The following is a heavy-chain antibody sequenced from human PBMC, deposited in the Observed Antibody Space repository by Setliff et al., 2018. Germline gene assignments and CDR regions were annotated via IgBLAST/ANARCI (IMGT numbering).Heavy chain of an antibody. J-gene: IGHJ5*02. V-gene: IGHV5-51*01. Sequence: PGESLKISCKGSGYSFSTCWIGWVRQMPGKGLEWMGIIYPGDSITRYSPSFQGQVTISVDKSINTAYLQWSSLRASDTAIYYCARHPYYYGSGTYLDNNNRWFDPRGQGTLVTVSS. CDR1: GYSFSTCW. CDR3: ARHPYYYGSGTYLDNNNRWFDP. D-gene: IGHD3-10*01. CDR2: IYPGDSIT.